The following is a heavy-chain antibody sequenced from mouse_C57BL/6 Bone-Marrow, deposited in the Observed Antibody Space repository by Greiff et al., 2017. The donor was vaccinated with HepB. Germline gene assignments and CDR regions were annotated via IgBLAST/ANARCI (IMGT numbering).Heavy chain of an antibody. J-gene: IGHJ1*03. CDR2: IWSGGSK. CDR1: GFSLTSYG. D-gene: IGHD1-1*01. Sequence: QVQLQQSGPGLVQPSQSLSITCTVSGFSLTSYGVHWVRQSPGKGLEWLGVIWSGGSKDYNAAFISRLSISKDNSKSQVFFKMNSLQADDTAIYYCARKGYYYGSSVDWYFDVWGTGTTVTVSS. CDR3: ARKGYYYGSSVDWYFDV. V-gene: IGHV2-2*01.